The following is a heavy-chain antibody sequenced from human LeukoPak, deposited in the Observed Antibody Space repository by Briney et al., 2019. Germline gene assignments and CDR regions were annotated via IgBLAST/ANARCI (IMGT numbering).Heavy chain of an antibody. V-gene: IGHV3-23*01. CDR1: GFTFSSYA. Sequence: GGSLRLSCAASGFTFSSYAMSWVRQAPGKGLEWVSAISGSGGSTYYADSVKGRFTISRDNSKNTLYLQMNSLRAEDTAVYYCAKDELPRVWGVGGDDYWGQGTLVTVSS. J-gene: IGHJ4*02. D-gene: IGHD3-16*01. CDR3: AKDELPRVWGVGGDDY. CDR2: ISGSGGST.